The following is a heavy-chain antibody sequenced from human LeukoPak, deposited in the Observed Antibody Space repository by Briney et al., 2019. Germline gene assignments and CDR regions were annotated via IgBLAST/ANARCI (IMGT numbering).Heavy chain of an antibody. D-gene: IGHD3-10*01. J-gene: IGHJ4*02. Sequence: PGGSLRLSCAASGFTFSSYSMNWVRQAPGKGLEWVSFISSSTIFIYYADSVKGRFTISRDNAKNSLYLQMSSLRAEDTAVYYCARVSRGFRYYFDYWGQGTLVTVSS. CDR2: ISSSTIFI. CDR1: GFTFSSYS. CDR3: ARVSRGFRYYFDY. V-gene: IGHV3-21*05.